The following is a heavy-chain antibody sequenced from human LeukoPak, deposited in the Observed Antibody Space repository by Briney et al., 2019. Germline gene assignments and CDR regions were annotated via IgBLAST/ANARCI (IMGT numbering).Heavy chain of an antibody. CDR1: GFTFSSYA. V-gene: IGHV3-23*01. J-gene: IGHJ4*02. CDR3: AKGHRATAGNYFDY. D-gene: IGHD6-13*01. Sequence: GGSLRLSCAASGFTFSSYAMSWVRKAPGKGLEWVSGISGSGGSTYYADSVKGRFTISRDNSKNTLYVQMNSLRAEDTAVYYCAKGHRATAGNYFDYWGQGTLVTDSS. CDR2: ISGSGGST.